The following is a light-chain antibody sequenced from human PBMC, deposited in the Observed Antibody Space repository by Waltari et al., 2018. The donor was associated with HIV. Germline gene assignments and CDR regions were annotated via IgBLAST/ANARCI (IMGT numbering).Light chain of an antibody. CDR2: GVS. CDR1: SLDIGLYDF. CDR3: TSHTLTRTLL. J-gene: IGLJ3*02. V-gene: IGLV2-14*01. Sequence: QSALTQPASMSGSPGQSITISCTGSSLDIGLYDFVSWFQHLPNTAPQLIIFGVSRRPPGIPSRFSASKSGDVASLTISGLQAEDEADYYCTSHTLTRTLLFGGGTRLTVL.